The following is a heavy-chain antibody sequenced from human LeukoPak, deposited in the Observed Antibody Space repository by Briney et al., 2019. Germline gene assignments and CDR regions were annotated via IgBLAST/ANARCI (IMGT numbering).Heavy chain of an antibody. CDR3: ARRTGVHFDY. D-gene: IGHD7-27*01. V-gene: IGHV4-31*02. CDR1: GFTFSSYA. CDR2: IYYSGST. Sequence: LRLSCAASGFTFSSYAMSWVRQAPGKGLEWIGYIYYSGSTYYNPSLKSRVTISVDTSKNQFSLKLSSVTAADTAVYYCARRTGVHFDYWGQGTLVTVSS. J-gene: IGHJ4*02.